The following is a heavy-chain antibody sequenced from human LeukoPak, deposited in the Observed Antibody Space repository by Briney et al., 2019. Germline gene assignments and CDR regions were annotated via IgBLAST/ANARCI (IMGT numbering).Heavy chain of an antibody. Sequence: SETLSFTCTVSGDSISSGGYYWSWIRQQPGKGLEWIGNIYYSGSTRYNPSLKSRVTISVDTSKNQFSLKLTSVTAADTAVYYCARWYYDSSGYRYFDYWGQGTQVTVSS. CDR2: IYYSGST. D-gene: IGHD3-22*01. V-gene: IGHV4-31*03. CDR1: GDSISSGGYY. J-gene: IGHJ4*02. CDR3: ARWYYDSSGYRYFDY.